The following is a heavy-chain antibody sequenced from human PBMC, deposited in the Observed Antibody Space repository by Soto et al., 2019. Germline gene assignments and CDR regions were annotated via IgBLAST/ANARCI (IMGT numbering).Heavy chain of an antibody. J-gene: IGHJ3*02. CDR2: IVVGSGST. Sequence: SVKVSCKASGFTFTSSAMQWVRQARGQRLEWIGWIVVGSGSTNYAQKFQERVTITRDMSTSTAYMELSSLRSEDTAVYYCAAHYGDYEGAAFDIWGQGTMVTVSS. CDR1: GFTFTSSA. D-gene: IGHD4-17*01. CDR3: AAHYGDYEGAAFDI. V-gene: IGHV1-58*02.